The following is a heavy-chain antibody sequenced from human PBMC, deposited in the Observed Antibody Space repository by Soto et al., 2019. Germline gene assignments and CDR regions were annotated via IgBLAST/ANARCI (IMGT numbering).Heavy chain of an antibody. J-gene: IGHJ3*02. CDR3: ARDSSGWIDAFDI. V-gene: IGHV1-18*01. CDR1: GGTFSSYA. D-gene: IGHD6-19*01. Sequence: ASVKVSCMASGGTFSSYAISWVRQAPGQGLEWMGWISAYNGNTNYAQKLQGRVTMTTDTSTSTAYMELRSLRSDDTAVYYCARDSSGWIDAFDIWGQGTMVTVSS. CDR2: ISAYNGNT.